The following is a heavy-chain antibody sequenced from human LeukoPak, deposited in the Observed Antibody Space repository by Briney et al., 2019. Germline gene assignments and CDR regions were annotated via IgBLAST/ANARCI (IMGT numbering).Heavy chain of an antibody. J-gene: IGHJ4*02. Sequence: PGGSLRLSCAASAFTFSDYSMNWVRQAPGKGLEWNSYISGRSSTIYYADSVRGRFTISRDNAKNSMYLQMNSLRAEETAVYYCARDRLTSGSYFFDYWGQGTLVGVSS. D-gene: IGHD1-26*01. CDR2: ISGRSSTI. CDR1: AFTFSDYS. V-gene: IGHV3-48*01. CDR3: ARDRLTSGSYFFDY.